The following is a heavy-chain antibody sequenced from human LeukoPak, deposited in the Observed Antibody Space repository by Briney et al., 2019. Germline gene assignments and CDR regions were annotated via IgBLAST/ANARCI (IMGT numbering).Heavy chain of an antibody. CDR3: ARGAAYDFWSGYYSTPLGYYYYMDV. Sequence: GGSLRLSCAASGFTFSSYSMNWVRQAPGKGLEWVSSISSSSSYIYYADSVKGRFTISRDNAKNSLYLQMTSLRAEDTAVYYCARGAAYDFWSGYYSTPLGYYYYMDVWGKGTTVTVSS. V-gene: IGHV3-21*01. CDR2: ISSSSSYI. D-gene: IGHD3-3*01. CDR1: GFTFSSYS. J-gene: IGHJ6*03.